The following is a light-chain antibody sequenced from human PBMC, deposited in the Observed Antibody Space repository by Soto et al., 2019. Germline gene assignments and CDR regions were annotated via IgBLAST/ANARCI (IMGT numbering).Light chain of an antibody. CDR3: MQGTHWPIT. CDR2: WES. J-gene: IGKJ5*01. CDR1: VSLFYASINKNY. Sequence: DIVMAQAPESLALSLGERATINRKSSVSLFYASINKNYLAWYQQKPRQPPKLXIYWESIRDSGVPARFSGSGSGTDFELKISRVEAEDVGVYYCMQGTHWPITFGQGTRLEIK. V-gene: IGKV4-1*01.